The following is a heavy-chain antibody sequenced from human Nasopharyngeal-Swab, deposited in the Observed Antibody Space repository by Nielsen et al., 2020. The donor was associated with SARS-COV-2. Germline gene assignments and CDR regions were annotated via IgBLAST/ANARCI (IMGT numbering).Heavy chain of an antibody. CDR2: IIPIFGRA. D-gene: IGHD3-22*01. Sequence: SVKVSCKASGGTFSSYAISWVRQAPGQGLEWMGGIIPIFGRANYAQKFQGRVTITADESTSTAYMELSSLRSEDTAVYYCASFPYDSSGSYYYYGMDVWGQGTTVTVSS. V-gene: IGHV1-69*13. CDR1: GGTFSSYA. CDR3: ASFPYDSSGSYYYYGMDV. J-gene: IGHJ6*02.